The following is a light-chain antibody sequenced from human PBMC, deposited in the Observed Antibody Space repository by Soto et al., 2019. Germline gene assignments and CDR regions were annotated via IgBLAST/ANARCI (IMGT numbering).Light chain of an antibody. CDR2: KES. Sequence: DIQMTQSPSTLSASVGDRVTITCRASQSISSWLAWYQQKPGKAPKLLIYKESTLQSGVPSRFSGSGSGTEFTLAISSLQPDDSATYYCQQYNDNWTFGQGTKVEIK. J-gene: IGKJ1*01. V-gene: IGKV1-5*03. CDR1: QSISSW. CDR3: QQYNDNWT.